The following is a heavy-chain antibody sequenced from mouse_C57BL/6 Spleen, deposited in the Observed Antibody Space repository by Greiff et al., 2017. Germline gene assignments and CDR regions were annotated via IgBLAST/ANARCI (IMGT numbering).Heavy chain of an antibody. D-gene: IGHD1-1*02. CDR2: IDPSDSYT. CDR1: GYTFTSYW. V-gene: IGHV1-59*01. CDR3: ARGDGRTFFDY. J-gene: IGHJ2*01. Sequence: VQLQQPGAELVRPGTSVKLSCKASGYTFTSYWMHWVKQRPGQGLEWIGVIDPSDSYTNYNQKFKGKATLTVDTSSSTAYMQLSSLTSEDSAVYYCARGDGRTFFDYWGQGTTLTVSS.